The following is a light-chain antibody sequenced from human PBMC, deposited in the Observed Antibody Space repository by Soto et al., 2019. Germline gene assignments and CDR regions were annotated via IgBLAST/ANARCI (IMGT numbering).Light chain of an antibody. J-gene: IGKJ4*01. CDR3: QQRSNWPLT. V-gene: IGKV3-11*01. Sequence: EIVLTQSPATLAWSPGERATLSCRASQSVYSYLAWYQQKPGQVPRLLIYEVSNRATGIPVRFSGSGSGTDFTLTISSLEPEDFAVYYCQQRSNWPLTFGGGTKVEIK. CDR2: EVS. CDR1: QSVYSY.